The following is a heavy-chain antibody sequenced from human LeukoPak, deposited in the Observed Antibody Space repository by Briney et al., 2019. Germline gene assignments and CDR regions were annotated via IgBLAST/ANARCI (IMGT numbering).Heavy chain of an antibody. V-gene: IGHV3-74*01. Sequence: GGSLRLSCAASGFTFSSYWMHWVRHAAGKGLVWVSRINTDGSSTSYADSVKGRFTISRDNSKNTLYLQMNSLRAEDTAVYYCAKGGSYYFYGMDVWGQGTTVTVSS. CDR1: GFTFSSYW. CDR2: INTDGSST. D-gene: IGHD3-10*01. J-gene: IGHJ6*02. CDR3: AKGGSYYFYGMDV.